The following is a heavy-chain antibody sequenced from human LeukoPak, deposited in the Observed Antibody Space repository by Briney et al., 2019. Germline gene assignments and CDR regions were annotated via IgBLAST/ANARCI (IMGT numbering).Heavy chain of an antibody. CDR3: ARGYCSGGSCYPIDY. Sequence: SQTLSLTCTVSGGSISSGSYYWSWIRQPAGKGLEWIGRIYTSGSTNYNPSLKSRVTISVDPSKNQFSLKLSSVTAADTAVYYCARGYCSGGSCYPIDYWGQGTLVTVSS. D-gene: IGHD2-15*01. CDR1: GGSISSGSYY. J-gene: IGHJ4*02. V-gene: IGHV4-61*02. CDR2: IYTSGST.